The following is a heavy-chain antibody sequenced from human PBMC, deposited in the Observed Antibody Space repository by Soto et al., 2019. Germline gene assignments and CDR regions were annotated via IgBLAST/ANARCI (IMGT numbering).Heavy chain of an antibody. D-gene: IGHD3-22*01. Sequence: SETLSLTCTVSGGSIRSDYWSWIRQPPGKGLEWIGYIYYSGSTNYNPSLKSRVTISVDTSKNQFSLKLSAVTAADTALYYCAREDSSGYYFSTWGQGTLVTVSS. CDR2: IYYSGST. V-gene: IGHV4-59*01. CDR3: AREDSSGYYFST. CDR1: GGSIRSDY. J-gene: IGHJ5*02.